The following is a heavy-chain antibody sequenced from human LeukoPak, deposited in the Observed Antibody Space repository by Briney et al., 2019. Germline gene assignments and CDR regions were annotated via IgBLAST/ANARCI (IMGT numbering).Heavy chain of an antibody. CDR1: GFTFSSFD. J-gene: IGHJ4*02. D-gene: IGHD4-23*01. CDR2: ISSSGRSV. V-gene: IGHV3-48*03. CDR3: ARDYGGNPGY. Sequence: GGSLRLSCAASGFTFSSFDTNWVRQAPGKGLEWVSYISSSGRSVYYADSVKGRFTISRDNATNSLYLQMNSLRAEDTAVYYCARDYGGNPGYWGQGTLVTVSS.